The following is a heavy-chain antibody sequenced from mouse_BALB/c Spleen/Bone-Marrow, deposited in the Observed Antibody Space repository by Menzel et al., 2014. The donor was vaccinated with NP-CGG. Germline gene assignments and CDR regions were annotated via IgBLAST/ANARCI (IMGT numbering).Heavy chain of an antibody. D-gene: IGHD1-1*01. Sequence: LVKTGASVKISCKASEYSFTDYYMHWVKQTHGRSLEWIGYISCYNGATSYNQKFKGKATFTVDTSSSTAYMQFSSLTSEDSAVYYCARSEGVYYYGSSYALDYWGQGTSVTVSS. CDR3: ARSEGVYYYGSSYALDY. J-gene: IGHJ4*01. CDR1: EYSFTDYY. CDR2: ISCYNGAT. V-gene: IGHV1S34*01.